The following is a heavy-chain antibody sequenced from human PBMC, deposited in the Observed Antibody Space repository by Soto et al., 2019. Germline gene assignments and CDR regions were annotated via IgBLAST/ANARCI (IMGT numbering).Heavy chain of an antibody. CDR1: GFTFTSSA. Sequence: SVKGSCTASGFTFTSSAVQWVRQARGQRLEWIGWIVVGSGNTNYAQKFQERVTITRDMSTSTAYMELSSLRSEDTAVYYCAADRFWGPYYYYGMDVWGQGTTVTAP. D-gene: IGHD3-16*01. CDR3: AADRFWGPYYYYGMDV. CDR2: IVVGSGNT. V-gene: IGHV1-58*01. J-gene: IGHJ6*02.